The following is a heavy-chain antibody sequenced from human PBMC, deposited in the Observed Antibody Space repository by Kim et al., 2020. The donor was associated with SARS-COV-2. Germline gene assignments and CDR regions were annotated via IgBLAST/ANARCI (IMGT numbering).Heavy chain of an antibody. J-gene: IGHJ5*02. CDR2: YTNGGT. Sequence: YTNGGTTKQPSRQSRVTITVDTSENQFSLKLSCVTAADTAVYYCARGFDPWGRGTLVTVSS. CDR3: ARGFDP. V-gene: IGHV4-59*09.